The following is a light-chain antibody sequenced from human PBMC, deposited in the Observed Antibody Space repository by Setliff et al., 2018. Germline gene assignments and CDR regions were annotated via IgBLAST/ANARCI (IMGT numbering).Light chain of an antibody. CDR1: SSNIGAGYD. CDR2: GNN. CDR3: SIHRSRGYV. V-gene: IGLV1-40*01. J-gene: IGLJ1*01. Sequence: QSALTQPPSVSGAPGQRVTISCTGSSSNIGAGYDVHWYQQLPGTAPKLLIYGNNNRPSGVPDRFSGSKSGTSASLAITGLQAEDEADYYCSIHRSRGYVFGTGTKVTVL.